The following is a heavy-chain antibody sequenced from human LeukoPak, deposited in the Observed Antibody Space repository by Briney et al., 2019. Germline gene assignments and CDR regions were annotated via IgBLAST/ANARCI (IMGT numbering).Heavy chain of an antibody. CDR1: GGSFSGYY. CDR2: IYYSGST. CDR3: ARESNYDFWSAFDY. J-gene: IGHJ4*02. Sequence: SETLSLTCAVYGGSFSGYYWSWIRQHPGKGLEWIGYIYYSGSTYHNPSLKSRVTISVDTSKNQFSLKLSSVTAADTAVYYCARESNYDFWSAFDYWGQGTLVTVSS. D-gene: IGHD3-3*01. V-gene: IGHV4-31*11.